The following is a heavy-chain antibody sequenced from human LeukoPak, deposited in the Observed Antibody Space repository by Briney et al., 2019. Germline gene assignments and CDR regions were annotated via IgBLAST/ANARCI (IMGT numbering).Heavy chain of an antibody. J-gene: IGHJ5*02. V-gene: IGHV1-2*02. CDR2: INPNSGGT. CDR1: GYSFTGYY. Sequence: ASVKVSCKASGYSFTGYYMHWVRQAPGQGLEWMGWINPNSGGTNYAQKFQGRVTMTRDTSTSTAYMELSRLRSDDTAVYYCASVQYSSSWVDPWGQGTLVTVSS. CDR3: ASVQYSSSWVDP. D-gene: IGHD6-13*01.